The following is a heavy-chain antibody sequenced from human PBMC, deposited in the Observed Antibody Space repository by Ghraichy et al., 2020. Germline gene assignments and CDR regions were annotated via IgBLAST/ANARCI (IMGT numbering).Heavy chain of an antibody. Sequence: SQTLSLTCTVSGGSISSYYWSWIRQPPGKGLEWIGYIYYSGSTNYNPSLKSRVTISVDTSKNQFSLKLSSVTAADTAVYYCAVTSEYYDYVWGSYRSLLLDYWGQGTLVTVSS. D-gene: IGHD3-16*02. CDR1: GGSISSYY. CDR3: AVTSEYYDYVWGSYRSLLLDY. J-gene: IGHJ4*02. CDR2: IYYSGST. V-gene: IGHV4-59*01.